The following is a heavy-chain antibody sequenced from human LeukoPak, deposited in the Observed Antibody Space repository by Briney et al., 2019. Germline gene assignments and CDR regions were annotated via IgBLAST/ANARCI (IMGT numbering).Heavy chain of an antibody. Sequence: SETLSLTCTVSGGSISSSSYYWGWIRQPPGKGLEWIGIIYYSGSTYYNPSLKSRLTISVDTSENQFSLKLSSVTATDTAVYYCARRGYCSSTSCYEYWFDPWGQGTLVTVSS. CDR1: GGSISSSSYY. CDR3: ARRGYCSSTSCYEYWFDP. J-gene: IGHJ5*02. D-gene: IGHD2-2*01. CDR2: IYYSGST. V-gene: IGHV4-39*01.